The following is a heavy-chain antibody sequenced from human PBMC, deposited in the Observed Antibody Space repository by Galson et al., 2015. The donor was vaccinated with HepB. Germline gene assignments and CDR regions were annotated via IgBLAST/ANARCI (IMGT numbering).Heavy chain of an antibody. J-gene: IGHJ4*02. CDR1: GFTFTSSA. CDR2: IVVGSGNT. Sequence: SVKVSCKASGFTFTSSAVQWVRQARGQRLEWIGWIVVGSGNTNYAQKFQERVTITRDMSTSTAYMELSSLRSEDTAVYYWAAGYSSSYLDFDYWGQGTLVTVSS. V-gene: IGHV1-58*01. CDR3: AAGYSSSYLDFDY. D-gene: IGHD6-13*01.